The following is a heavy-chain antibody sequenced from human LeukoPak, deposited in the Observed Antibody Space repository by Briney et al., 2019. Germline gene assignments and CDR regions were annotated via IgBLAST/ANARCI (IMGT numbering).Heavy chain of an antibody. Sequence: GGSLRLSCAASGFTFSSYGIHWVRQAPGKGLEWVAFIRYDESNKYYSDSVRGRFSISRDNSKNSLSLHMNNLRDEDTSVYYCARDLRVAAGLFDYWGQGTLVTVSS. D-gene: IGHD6-13*01. V-gene: IGHV3-30*02. CDR3: ARDLRVAAGLFDY. J-gene: IGHJ4*02. CDR1: GFTFSSYG. CDR2: IRYDESNK.